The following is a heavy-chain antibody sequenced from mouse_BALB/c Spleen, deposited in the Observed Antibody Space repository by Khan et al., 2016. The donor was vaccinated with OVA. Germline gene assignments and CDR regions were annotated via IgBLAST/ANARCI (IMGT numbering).Heavy chain of an antibody. CDR2: IWAGGST. Sequence: QVQLKQSGPGLVAPSQSLSITCTVSGFSLTSYGVHWVRQPPGKGLEWLGIIWAGGSTNYHSALMSSLSISKDNSKSQVFLKMNSLQTDDTAMYYCARDTTSTPYWGQGTLVTVSA. D-gene: IGHD1-2*01. CDR1: GFSLTSYG. V-gene: IGHV2-9*02. CDR3: ARDTTSTPY. J-gene: IGHJ3*01.